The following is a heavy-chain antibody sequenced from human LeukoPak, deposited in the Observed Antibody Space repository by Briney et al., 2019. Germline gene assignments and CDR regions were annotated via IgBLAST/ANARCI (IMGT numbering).Heavy chain of an antibody. CDR1: GFTFSRYA. V-gene: IGHV3-23*01. Sequence: GGSLRLSCAASGFTFSRYAMRWGGQAPGKGLEWVAAISGSGGSTYYADSVKGRFTIPRDNAKNSLYLQMNSLRAEDTAVYYCARDPAPKQLVARGKYFDYWGQGTLVTVSS. D-gene: IGHD6-6*01. CDR2: ISGSGGST. J-gene: IGHJ4*02. CDR3: ARDPAPKQLVARGKYFDY.